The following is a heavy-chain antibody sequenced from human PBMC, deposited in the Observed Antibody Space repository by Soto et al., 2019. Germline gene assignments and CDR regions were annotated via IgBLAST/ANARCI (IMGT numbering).Heavy chain of an antibody. J-gene: IGHJ6*03. D-gene: IGHD4-4*01. CDR3: ARDGGSSLTTAYYYYYMDV. V-gene: IGHV1-69*08. Sequence: QVQLVQSGAEVKKPGSSVKVSCKASGGTFSSYTISWVRQAPGQGLEWMGRIIPILGIANYAQKFQGRVTITADKSTSTAYMELSSLRSEDTAVYYCARDGGSSLTTAYYYYYMDVWGKGTTVTVSS. CDR1: GGTFSSYT. CDR2: IIPILGIA.